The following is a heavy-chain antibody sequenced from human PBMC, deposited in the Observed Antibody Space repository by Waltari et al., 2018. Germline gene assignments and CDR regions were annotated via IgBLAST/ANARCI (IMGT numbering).Heavy chain of an antibody. J-gene: IGHJ5*02. D-gene: IGHD3-3*02. CDR1: CYTFTDYG. CDR3: ARVASSDIYFDP. Sequence: QVQLVQSGTEVKKPGASVKVTCKASCYTFTDYGISWVRQAPGQGLEWMGWVRPHNGNTKYLQKFQGRVTITRDTSASTAYMELSSLRSEDTAVYYCARVASSDIYFDPWGQGTLVTVSS. CDR2: VRPHNGNT. V-gene: IGHV1-18*01.